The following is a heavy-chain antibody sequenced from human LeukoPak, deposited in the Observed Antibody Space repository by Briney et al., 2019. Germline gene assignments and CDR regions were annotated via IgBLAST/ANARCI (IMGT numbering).Heavy chain of an antibody. D-gene: IGHD5-18*01. CDR2: INPNSGGT. Sequence: ASVKVSCKASGYTFTGYYMHWVRQAPGQGLEWMGRINPNSGGTNYAQKFQGRVTMTRDTSISTAYMELSRLRSDDTAVYYCARANTAMVFYAGKYYFDYWGQGTLVTVSS. CDR1: GYTFTGYY. V-gene: IGHV1-2*06. J-gene: IGHJ4*02. CDR3: ARANTAMVFYAGKYYFDY.